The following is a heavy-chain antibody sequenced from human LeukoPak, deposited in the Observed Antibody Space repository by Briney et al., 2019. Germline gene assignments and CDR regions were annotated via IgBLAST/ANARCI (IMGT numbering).Heavy chain of an antibody. V-gene: IGHV3-23*01. Sequence: GGTLRLSCAASGFTFTSFGMSWVRQAPGKGLEWVSAMSGSGGRTYYADSVKGRFTISRDNSKNTLYLQMNSLRAEDTAVYYCAKWGCSGGSCYPFDYWGQGTLVTVSS. CDR1: GFTFTSFG. CDR2: MSGSGGRT. J-gene: IGHJ4*02. D-gene: IGHD2-15*01. CDR3: AKWGCSGGSCYPFDY.